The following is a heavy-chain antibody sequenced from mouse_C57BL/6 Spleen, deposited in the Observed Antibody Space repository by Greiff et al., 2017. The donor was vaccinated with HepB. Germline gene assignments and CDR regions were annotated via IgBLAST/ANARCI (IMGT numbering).Heavy chain of an antibody. Sequence: VQLQQPGAELVKPGASVKMSCKASGYTFTSYWITWVKQRPGQGLEWIGDIYPGSGSTNYIEKFKSKATLTVDTSSSTAYMQLSSLTSEDSAVYYCARRGIYYDYEGFAYWGQGTLVTVSA. J-gene: IGHJ3*01. V-gene: IGHV1-55*01. CDR1: GYTFTSYW. D-gene: IGHD2-4*01. CDR3: ARRGIYYDYEGFAY. CDR2: IYPGSGST.